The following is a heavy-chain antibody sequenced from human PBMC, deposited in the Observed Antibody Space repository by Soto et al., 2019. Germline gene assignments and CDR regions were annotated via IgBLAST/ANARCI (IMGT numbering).Heavy chain of an antibody. CDR2: ISGSGGST. CDR3: AKDLDTAMVTGWFDP. D-gene: IGHD5-18*01. CDR1: GFTFSSYA. Sequence: PGGSLRLSCAASGFTFSSYAMSWVRQAPGKGLEWVSAISGSGGSTYHADSVKGRFTISRDNSKNTLYLQMNSLRAEDTAVYYCAKDLDTAMVTGWFDPWGQGTLVTVSS. J-gene: IGHJ5*02. V-gene: IGHV3-23*01.